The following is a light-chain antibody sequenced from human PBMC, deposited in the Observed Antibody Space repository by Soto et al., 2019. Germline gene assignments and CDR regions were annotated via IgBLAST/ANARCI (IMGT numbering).Light chain of an antibody. J-gene: IGLJ2*01. CDR2: DVS. V-gene: IGLV2-14*01. CDR3: SSYAGSSTLVV. Sequence: QSALTKPASVSGSPGQSITISCTGTRSDIGAYNFVSWYQQHPGKAHKLMIYDVSIRPSGVSHRFSGSKSGNTASLTISGLQAEDEADYYCSSYAGSSTLVVFGGGTKLTVL. CDR1: RSDIGAYNF.